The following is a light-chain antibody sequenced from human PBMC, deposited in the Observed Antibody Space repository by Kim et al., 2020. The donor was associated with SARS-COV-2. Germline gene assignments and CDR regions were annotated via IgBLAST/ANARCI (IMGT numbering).Light chain of an antibody. J-gene: IGKJ2*01. V-gene: IGKV1-16*02. CDR1: KEISNF. Sequence: SAARGERVTSIRRKSKEISNFLSWFQQKPGKAPEFLIFGASSLKSGVPAKFSGSGSGTDFTLTISSLQPEDFATYYCQQYNSPPRTFGQGTKLEI. CDR3: QQYNSPPRT. CDR2: GAS.